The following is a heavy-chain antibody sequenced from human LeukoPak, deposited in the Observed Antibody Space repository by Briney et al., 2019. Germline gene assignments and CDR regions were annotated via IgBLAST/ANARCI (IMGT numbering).Heavy chain of an antibody. CDR3: AKQTGGNCYSAFDS. J-gene: IGHJ4*02. CDR1: GFTFSIYA. V-gene: IGHV3-23*01. CDR2: ISASASST. Sequence: GGSLRLSCAASGFTFSIYAMTWVRQAPGRGLEWVSSISASASSTYSADSVKGRFTIPRDDSKNTLYLQMNSLGAEDTALYYCAKQTGGNCYSAFDSWGQGTLVTVSS. D-gene: IGHD2-21*02.